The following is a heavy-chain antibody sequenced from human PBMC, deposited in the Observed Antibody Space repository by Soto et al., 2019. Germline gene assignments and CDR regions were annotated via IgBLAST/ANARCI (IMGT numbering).Heavy chain of an antibody. D-gene: IGHD3-22*01. V-gene: IGHV3-33*01. CDR1: GFTFSSYG. Sequence: LRLSCAASGFTFSSYGMHWVRQAPGKGLEWVAVIWYDGSNKYYADSVKGRFTISRDNSKNTLYLQMNSLRAEDTAVYYCARDSEPPQYYYDSSGYSPTDWGQGTLVTVSS. CDR2: IWYDGSNK. J-gene: IGHJ4*02. CDR3: ARDSEPPQYYYDSSGYSPTD.